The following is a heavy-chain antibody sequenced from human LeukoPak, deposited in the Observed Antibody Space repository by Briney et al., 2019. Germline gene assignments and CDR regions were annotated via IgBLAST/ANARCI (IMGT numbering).Heavy chain of an antibody. CDR2: INSDGSST. D-gene: IGHD2-2*01. CDR3: AFLGYCSSTSCYDY. J-gene: IGHJ4*02. V-gene: IGHV3-74*01. CDR1: GFTFSSYW. Sequence: GGSLRLSCAASGFTFSSYWMHWVLQAPGKGLVWVSRINSDGSSTSYADSVKGRFTISRDNAKNTLYLQMNSLRAEDTAVYYCAFLGYCSSTSCYDYWGQGTLVTVSS.